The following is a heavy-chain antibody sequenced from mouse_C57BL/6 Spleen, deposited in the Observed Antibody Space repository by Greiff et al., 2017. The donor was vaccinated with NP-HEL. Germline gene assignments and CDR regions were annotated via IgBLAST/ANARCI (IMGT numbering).Heavy chain of an antibody. CDR1: GFNIKDDY. CDR3: TRGPTGFAY. CDR2: IDPENGDT. J-gene: IGHJ3*01. V-gene: IGHV14-4*01. Sequence: EVQLQQSGAELVRPGASVKLSCTASGFNIKDDYMHWVKQRPEQGLEWIGWIDPENGDTEYASKFQGKATITADTSSNTAYLQLSSLTSEDTAVYYCTRGPTGFAYWGQGTLVTVSA. D-gene: IGHD4-1*02.